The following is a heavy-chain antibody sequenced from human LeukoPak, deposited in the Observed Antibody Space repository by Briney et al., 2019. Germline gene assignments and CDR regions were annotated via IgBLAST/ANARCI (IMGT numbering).Heavy chain of an antibody. CDR2: IYPGDSDT. Sequence: GESLKISCKGSGYSFTSYWIGWVRQMPGKGLEWMGIIYPGDSDTRYSPSFQGQVTISADKSISTAYLQWSSLKASDTAMYYCARRGYDFRSGSNWFDPWGQGTLVTVSS. CDR3: ARRGYDFRSGSNWFDP. J-gene: IGHJ5*02. D-gene: IGHD3-3*01. V-gene: IGHV5-51*01. CDR1: GYSFTSYW.